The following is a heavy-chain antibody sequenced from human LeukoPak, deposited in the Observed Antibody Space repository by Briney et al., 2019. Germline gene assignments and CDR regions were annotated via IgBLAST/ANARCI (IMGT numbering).Heavy chain of an antibody. CDR1: GFTLRSYW. CDR3: ARAVAAAGSY. D-gene: IGHD6-13*01. V-gene: IGHV3-7*04. Sequence: PGGSLRLSCAASGFTLRSYWITWVRQAPGKGLEWVANINQDGSEKYYVDSVKGRFTISRDNAKNTVYLQMNSLSAEDTAVYYCARAVAAAGSYWGQGTLVTVSS. CDR2: INQDGSEK. J-gene: IGHJ4*02.